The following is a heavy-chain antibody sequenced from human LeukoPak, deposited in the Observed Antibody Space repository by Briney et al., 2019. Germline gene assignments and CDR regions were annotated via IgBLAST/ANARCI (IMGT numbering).Heavy chain of an antibody. CDR3: VTRRPSMAFGY. D-gene: IGHD2/OR15-2a*01. Sequence: SETLSLTCTVSGGSISSSSYYWGWIRQPPGKGLEWIGSVYYTGASYYNPSLKSRVTISIDTSKKHFSLKLTSVTAADTAVYYCVTRRPSMAFGYWGQGTLVTVSS. V-gene: IGHV4-39*07. CDR1: GGSISSSSYY. CDR2: VYYTGAS. J-gene: IGHJ4*02.